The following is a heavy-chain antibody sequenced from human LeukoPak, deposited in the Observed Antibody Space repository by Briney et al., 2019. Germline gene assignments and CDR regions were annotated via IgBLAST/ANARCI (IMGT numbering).Heavy chain of an antibody. CDR2: ISGDGGST. Sequence: GGSLRLSCAASGFTFDDYAMHWVRQAPGKGLEWVSLISGDGGSTYYADSVKGRFTISRDNSKNSLYLQMNSLRTEDTALYYCAKDRPSAYGGYCSGGGCYGNWFDPWGQGTLVTVSS. CDR1: GFTFDDYA. J-gene: IGHJ5*02. CDR3: AKDRPSAYGGYCSGGGCYGNWFDP. D-gene: IGHD2-15*01. V-gene: IGHV3-43*02.